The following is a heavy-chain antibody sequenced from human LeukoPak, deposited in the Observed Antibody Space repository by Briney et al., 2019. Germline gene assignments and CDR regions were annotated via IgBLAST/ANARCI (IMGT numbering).Heavy chain of an antibody. CDR2: IYYSGRT. D-gene: IGHD5-18*01. Sequence: SETLSLTCTVSGVSISSSDYYWGWIRQPPGKGLEWIGSIYYSGRTYYNPPLKSRVTISEDTSNNQFSLKLSSVTAADTAVYYCARHRTAINRYGPYDAFDIWGQGTMVTVSS. J-gene: IGHJ3*02. CDR1: GVSISSSDYY. CDR3: ARHRTAINRYGPYDAFDI. V-gene: IGHV4-39*01.